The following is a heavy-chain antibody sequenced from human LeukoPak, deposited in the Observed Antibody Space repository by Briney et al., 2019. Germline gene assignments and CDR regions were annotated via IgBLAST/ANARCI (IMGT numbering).Heavy chain of an antibody. CDR2: INHSGST. Sequence: KPSETLSLTCAVYGGSFSGYYWSWIRQPPGKGLEWIGEINHSGSTNYNPSLKSRVTISVDTSKNQFSLKLSSVTAADTAVYYCARSGITIFGVVILYWGQGTLVTVSS. D-gene: IGHD3-3*01. CDR1: GGSFSGYY. CDR3: ARSGITIFGVVILY. V-gene: IGHV4-34*01. J-gene: IGHJ4*02.